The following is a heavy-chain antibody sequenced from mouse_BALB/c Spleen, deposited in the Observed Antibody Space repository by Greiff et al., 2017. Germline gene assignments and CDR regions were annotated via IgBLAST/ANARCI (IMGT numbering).Heavy chain of an antibody. V-gene: IGHV5-17*02. Sequence: DVMLVESGGGLVQPGGSRKLSCAASGFTFSSFGMHWVRQAPEKGLEWVAYISSGSSTIYYADTVKGRFTISRDNPKNTLFLQMTSLRSEDTAMYYCARQGTARASFAYWGQGTLVTVSA. CDR2: ISSGSSTI. CDR1: GFTFSSFG. J-gene: IGHJ3*01. D-gene: IGHD3-2*01. CDR3: ARQGTARASFAY.